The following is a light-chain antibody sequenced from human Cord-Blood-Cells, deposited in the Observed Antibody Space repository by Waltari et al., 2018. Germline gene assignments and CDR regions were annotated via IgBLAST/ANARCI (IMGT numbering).Light chain of an antibody. CDR2: GNS. CDR3: QSYDSSLSGSV. J-gene: IGLJ2*01. V-gene: IGLV1-40*01. CDR1: SSNIGAGYD. Sequence: QSVLTQPPSVSGAPGQTVTIPCTGSSSNIGAGYDVHWYQQLPGTAPKLLIHGNSNRPSGVPDRFSGSKSGTSASLAITGLQAEDEADYYCQSYDSSLSGSVFGGGTKLTVL.